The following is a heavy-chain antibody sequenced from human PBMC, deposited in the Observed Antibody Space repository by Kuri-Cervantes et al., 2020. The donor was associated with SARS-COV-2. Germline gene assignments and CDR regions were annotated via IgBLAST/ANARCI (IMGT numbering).Heavy chain of an antibody. CDR3: VRSLYSSGYLYFDL. J-gene: IGHJ4*02. CDR2: IMPAGNNI. D-gene: IGHD3-22*01. V-gene: IGHV3-33*08. Sequence: GGSLRLSCVASGFIFSTYGMLWVRQAPDKGLEWVAVIMPAGNNIYYVDSVKGRFTISRDNSRNTLYLQMNSLRADDTAVYYCVRSLYSSGYLYFDLWGQGTLVTVSS. CDR1: GFIFSTYG.